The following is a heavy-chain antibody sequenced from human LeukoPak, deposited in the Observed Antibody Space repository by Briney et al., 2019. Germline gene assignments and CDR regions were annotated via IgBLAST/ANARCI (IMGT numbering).Heavy chain of an antibody. V-gene: IGHV3-11*01. CDR2: ISSSGSTI. CDR3: ARDARRYSGYDNFDY. CDR1: GFTFSDYY. J-gene: IGHJ4*02. Sequence: TTGGSLRLSCAASGFTFSDYYMSWLRQAPGKGLEWVSYISSSGSTIYYADSVKGRFTISRDNAKNSLYLQMNSLRAEDTAVYYCARDARRYSGYDNFDYWGQGTLVTVSS. D-gene: IGHD5-12*01.